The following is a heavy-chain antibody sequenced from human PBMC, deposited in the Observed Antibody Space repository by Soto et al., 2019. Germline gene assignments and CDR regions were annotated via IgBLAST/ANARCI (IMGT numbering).Heavy chain of an antibody. J-gene: IGHJ6*02. V-gene: IGHV1-69*01. D-gene: IGHD3-10*01. Sequence: QVQLEQSGAEVKMPGSSVTVSCKAYGATFTKYAFNWVRQAPGQGLEWMGGIIPLFGATHYAERFKGSLTVTTKESTSTVFMELSSLPSDDTAIYYCARDEPVIRGVIKRGGGLDLWGQGTTVIVSS. CDR1: GATFTKYA. CDR3: ARDEPVIRGVIKRGGGLDL. CDR2: IIPLFGAT.